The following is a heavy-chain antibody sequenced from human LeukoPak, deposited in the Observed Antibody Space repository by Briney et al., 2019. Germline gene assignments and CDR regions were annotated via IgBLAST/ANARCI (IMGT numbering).Heavy chain of an antibody. CDR2: VYNSGGT. J-gene: IGHJ4*02. V-gene: IGHV4-59*08. D-gene: IGHD3-16*02. CDR1: GGSISTYY. CDR3: AGVRGLGVIAPYLDY. Sequence: SETLSLTCTVSGGSISTYYWSWIRQPPGKGLEWIGYVYNSGGTNYNPSLKSRVTISIDTSKNQFSLMLSSVTAADTAVYYCAGVRGLGVIAPYLDYWGQGTLVTVSS.